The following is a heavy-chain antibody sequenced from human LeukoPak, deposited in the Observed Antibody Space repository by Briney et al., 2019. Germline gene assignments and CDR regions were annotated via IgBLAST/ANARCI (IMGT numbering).Heavy chain of an antibody. CDR1: GFTFSSYS. J-gene: IGHJ4*02. V-gene: IGHV3-48*01. CDR3: AKDAYSSSSPFDY. Sequence: GGSLRLSCAASGFTFSSYSMNWVRQAPGKGLEWVSYISSSSSTIYYADSVKGRFTISRDNAKNLLYLQMNSLRAEDTAVYYCAKDAYSSSSPFDYWGQGTLVTVSS. D-gene: IGHD6-6*01. CDR2: ISSSSSTI.